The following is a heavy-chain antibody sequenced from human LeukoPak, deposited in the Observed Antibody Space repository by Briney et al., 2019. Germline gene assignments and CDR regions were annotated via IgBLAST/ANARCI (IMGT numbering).Heavy chain of an antibody. D-gene: IGHD6-6*01. J-gene: IGHJ6*03. CDR1: GGSISSGDYY. Sequence: SQTLSLTCTVSGGSISSGDYYWSWIRQPPGKGLEWIGYIYYSGSTYYNPSLKSRVTISVDTSKNQFSLKLSSVTAADTAVYYCARVEAARPRHLYYYYYYMDVWGKGTTVTVSS. CDR3: ARVEAARPRHLYYYYYYMDV. CDR2: IYYSGST. V-gene: IGHV4-30-4*08.